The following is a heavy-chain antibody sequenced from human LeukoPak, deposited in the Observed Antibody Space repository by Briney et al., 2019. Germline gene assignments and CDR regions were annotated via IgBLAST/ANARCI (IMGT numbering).Heavy chain of an antibody. J-gene: IGHJ4*02. Sequence: GTSVKVSCKASGFTFTGSTVQWVRQARGQRLEWIGWIVVGSGNTKYAQKFQERVTITRDMSTNTAYMELSSLRSEDTAVYYCASPPAGGYSYEAALDYWGQGTLVTVSS. CDR3: ASPPAGGYSYEAALDY. CDR2: IVVGSGNT. CDR1: GFTFTGST. D-gene: IGHD5-18*01. V-gene: IGHV1-58*01.